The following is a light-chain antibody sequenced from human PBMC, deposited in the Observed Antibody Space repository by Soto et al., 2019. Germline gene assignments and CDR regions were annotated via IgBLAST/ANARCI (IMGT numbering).Light chain of an antibody. J-gene: IGKJ5*01. CDR1: QWFSGRN. CDR3: QQYGTWIT. V-gene: IGKV3D-20*01. Sequence: EIVLTQSPATLSLSPGERVSLSCGASQWFSGRNLAWYQQKPGQSPRLLIYNSYIRASGVPDRFRGSGSGTDFTLTITRLEHEDFAVYYCQQYGTWITFGQGTRLETK. CDR2: NSY.